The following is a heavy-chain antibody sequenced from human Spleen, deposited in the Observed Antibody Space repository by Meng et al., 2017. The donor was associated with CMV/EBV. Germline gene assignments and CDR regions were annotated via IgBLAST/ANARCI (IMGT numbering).Heavy chain of an antibody. J-gene: IGHJ6*02. D-gene: IGHD2-2*01. CDR2: ISSSSSYI. CDR1: GFTFSSYS. V-gene: IGHV3-21*01. CDR3: ARDGPNIVVVPAATMYYYYGMDV. Sequence: GESLKISCAASGFTFSSYSMNWVRQAPGKGLEWVSSISSSSSYIYYADSVKGRFTISRDNAKNTLYLQMNSLRAEDTAVYYCARDGPNIVVVPAATMYYYYGMDVWGQGTTVTVSS.